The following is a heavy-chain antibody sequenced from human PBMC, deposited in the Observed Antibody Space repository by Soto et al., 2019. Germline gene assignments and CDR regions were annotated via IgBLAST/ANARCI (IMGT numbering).Heavy chain of an antibody. CDR3: ARARIADTLEIDY. J-gene: IGHJ4*02. CDR1: GFTFRDYY. V-gene: IGHV3-11*01. CDR2: ISSSGSTI. D-gene: IGHD6-13*01. Sequence: GGSLRLSCAASGFTFRDYYMSWIRQAPGKGLECLSYISSSGSTIYYTDSVKGRFTISRDNAKDSLYLQMNSLRAEDSAVYYCARARIADTLEIDYWGQGTMVTVSS.